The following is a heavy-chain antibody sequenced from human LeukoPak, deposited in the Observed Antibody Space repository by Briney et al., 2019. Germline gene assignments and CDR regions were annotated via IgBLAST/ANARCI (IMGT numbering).Heavy chain of an antibody. CDR1: GGSFSSYF. CDR3: ARQLGDRLLFDY. J-gene: IGHJ4*02. D-gene: IGHD2-21*01. CDR2: IYYSGST. V-gene: IGHV4-59*01. Sequence: SETLSLTCTVSGGSFSSYFWSWIRQPPGKGLEWIGYIYYSGSTHYNSSLKGRVTISLDTSRNQFSLKLSSVTAADTAVYYCARQLGDRLLFDYWGQGTLVTVSS.